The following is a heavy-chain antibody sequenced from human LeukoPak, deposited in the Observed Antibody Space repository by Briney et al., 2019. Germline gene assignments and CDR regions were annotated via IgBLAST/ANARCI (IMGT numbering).Heavy chain of an antibody. CDR3: ARDISPKASWFDP. Sequence: QPGGSLRLSCAASGFTFSSYEMNWVRQAPGKGLEWVSYISSNGSTIYYADSVKGRFTISRDNAKNSLYLQMNSLRVEDTAVYYCARDISPKASWFDPWGQGTLVTVSS. J-gene: IGHJ5*02. CDR2: ISSNGSTI. V-gene: IGHV3-48*03. D-gene: IGHD3-9*01. CDR1: GFTFSSYE.